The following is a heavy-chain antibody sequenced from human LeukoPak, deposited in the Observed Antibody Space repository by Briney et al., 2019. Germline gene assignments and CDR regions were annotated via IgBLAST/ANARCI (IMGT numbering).Heavy chain of an antibody. Sequence: SVKVSCKASGGTFSSYAISWMRQAPGQGLEWMGGIIPIFGTANYAQKFRGRVTVTRDMSTSTVYMELSSLRSEDTAVYFCARAYIRSPRNSMDVWGKGTTVTVSS. CDR1: GGTFSSYA. CDR3: ARAYIRSPRNSMDV. J-gene: IGHJ6*03. V-gene: IGHV1-69*05. CDR2: IIPIFGTA. D-gene: IGHD3-16*01.